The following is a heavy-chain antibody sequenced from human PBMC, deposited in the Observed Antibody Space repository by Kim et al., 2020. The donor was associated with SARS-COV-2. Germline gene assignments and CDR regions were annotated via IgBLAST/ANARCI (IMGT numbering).Heavy chain of an antibody. Sequence: GGSLRLPCAASGFTFDDYAMHWVRQAPGKGLEWVSGISWNSGSIGYADSVKGRFTISRDNAKNSLYLQMNSLRAEDTALYYCATAVAGTKPFDYWGQGT. D-gene: IGHD6-19*01. CDR1: GFTFDDYA. CDR2: ISWNSGSI. J-gene: IGHJ4*02. CDR3: ATAVAGTKPFDY. V-gene: IGHV3-9*01.